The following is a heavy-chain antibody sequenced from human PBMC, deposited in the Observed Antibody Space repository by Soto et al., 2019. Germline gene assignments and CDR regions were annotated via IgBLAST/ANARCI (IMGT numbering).Heavy chain of an antibody. V-gene: IGHV5-51*01. J-gene: IGHJ6*02. CDR1: GYTFTYYW. D-gene: IGHD3-9*01. CDR2: IYPGDSDT. Sequence: GESLKLSCKGSGYTFTYYWIGWVRQLPGKGLEWMGIIYPGDSDTRYSPSFQGQVTISADKSISTAYLQWSSLKASDTAMYYCARLGGYYDILTGHYYYYGMDVWGQGTTVTVS. CDR3: ARLGGYYDILTGHYYYYGMDV.